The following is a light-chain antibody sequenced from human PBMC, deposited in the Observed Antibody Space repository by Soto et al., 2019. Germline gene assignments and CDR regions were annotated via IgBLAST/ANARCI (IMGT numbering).Light chain of an antibody. Sequence: QSALAQPPSASGTPGQRVTISCSGSSSNIGSNYVYWYQQLPGTAPKLLIYRNNQRPSGVPDRFSGSKSGTSASLAISGLRSEDDADYYCAAWDDSLSGSYDFGTGTKVTVL. CDR1: SSNIGSNY. J-gene: IGLJ1*01. CDR3: AAWDDSLSGSYD. V-gene: IGLV1-47*01. CDR2: RNN.